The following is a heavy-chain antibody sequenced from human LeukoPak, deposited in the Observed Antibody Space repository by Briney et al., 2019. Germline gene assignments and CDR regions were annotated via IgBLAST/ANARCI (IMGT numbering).Heavy chain of an antibody. J-gene: IGHJ4*02. CDR2: ISYGGTTK. CDR1: GFSFSSYA. Sequence: GMSLRLSCAASGFSFSSYAMHWVRQAPGKGLVWVVVISYGGTTKHYADSVKGRFTISRDNSENMLFLQMTNLRAEDTAVYYCATDWNSSGWYGPFDHWGQGTLVTVSS. CDR3: ATDWNSSGWYGPFDH. D-gene: IGHD6-19*01. V-gene: IGHV3-30-3*01.